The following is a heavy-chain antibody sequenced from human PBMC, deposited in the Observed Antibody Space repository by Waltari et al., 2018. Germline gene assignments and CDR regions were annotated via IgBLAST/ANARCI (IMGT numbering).Heavy chain of an antibody. Sequence: QVQLQESGPGLVKPSQTLSLTCTVSGGSISSGGYYWSWIRQHPGKGLEWIGYIYYSGSTYYNPSLKSRVTISVDTSKNQFSLKLSSVTAADTAVYYCARGAPRAAAGQNWFDPWGQGTLVTVCS. J-gene: IGHJ5*02. CDR2: IYYSGST. D-gene: IGHD6-13*01. V-gene: IGHV4-31*03. CDR3: ARGAPRAAAGQNWFDP. CDR1: GGSISSGGYY.